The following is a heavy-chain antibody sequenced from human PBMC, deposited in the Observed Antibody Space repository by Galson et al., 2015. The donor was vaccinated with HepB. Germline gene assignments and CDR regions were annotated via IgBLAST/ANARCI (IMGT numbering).Heavy chain of an antibody. J-gene: IGHJ6*03. CDR3: ARSPLRFLDWLPYYDYYYMDV. V-gene: IGHV7-4-1*02. CDR2: MTTNTGTP. Sequence: SVKVSCKASGYTFTDYVVNWVRQAPGQGLEWMGWMTTNTGTPTYPPGFAGRLVSPLDTSVTPAYLQISSLETDDTAVYYCARSPLRFLDWLPYYDYYYMDVWGEGTTVTVSS. CDR1: GYTFTDYV. D-gene: IGHD3-3*01.